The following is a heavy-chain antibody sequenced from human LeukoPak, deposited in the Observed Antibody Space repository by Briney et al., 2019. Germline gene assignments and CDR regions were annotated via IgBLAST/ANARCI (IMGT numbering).Heavy chain of an antibody. V-gene: IGHV3-23*01. Sequence: GGSLRLSCAASGFTFSSYAMSWVRQAPGKGLEWVSVISGSGGTTHYADSVKGRFTISRDNSKDTLYLQMNSLRAEDTALYYCANKVPMAGNPLDYWGQGALVTVSS. CDR3: ANKVPMAGNPLDY. D-gene: IGHD6-19*01. CDR1: GFTFSSYA. J-gene: IGHJ4*02. CDR2: ISGSGGTT.